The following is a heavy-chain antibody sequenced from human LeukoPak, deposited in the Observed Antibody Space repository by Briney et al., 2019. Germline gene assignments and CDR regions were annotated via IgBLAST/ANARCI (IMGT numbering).Heavy chain of an antibody. CDR2: INHSGST. D-gene: IGHD2-2*01. CDR3: ARGTPSGQLPSDPGDAFDI. CDR1: GGSFSDYY. J-gene: IGHJ3*02. V-gene: IGHV4-34*01. Sequence: SETLSLTCAVYGGSFSDYYWSWVRQPPGKGLEWIGEINHSGSTNYNPSLKSRVTISVDTSKNRFSLKLSSVTAADTAEYYCARGTPSGQLPSDPGDAFDIWGQGTMVTVSS.